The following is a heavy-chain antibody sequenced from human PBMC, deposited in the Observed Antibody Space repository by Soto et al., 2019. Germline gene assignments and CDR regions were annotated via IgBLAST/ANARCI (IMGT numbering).Heavy chain of an antibody. CDR1: GFSLSTSGMC. V-gene: IGHV2-70*01. J-gene: IGHJ6*02. D-gene: IGHD3-10*01. Sequence: SGPTLVNPTQTLTLTCTFSGFSLSTSGMCVSWIRQPPGKALEWLALIDWDDDKYYSTSLKTRLTISKDTSKNQVVLTMTNMDPVDTATYYCARTLYYYGSGSSPNYGMDVWGQGTTVTVSS. CDR3: ARTLYYYGSGSSPNYGMDV. CDR2: IDWDDDK.